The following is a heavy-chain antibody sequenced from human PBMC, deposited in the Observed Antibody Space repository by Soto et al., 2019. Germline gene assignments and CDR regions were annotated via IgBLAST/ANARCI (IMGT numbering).Heavy chain of an antibody. V-gene: IGHV4-30-2*01. CDR1: GGSISSGGYS. D-gene: IGHD2-21*01. J-gene: IGHJ4*02. CDR2: IYHSGST. Sequence: SETLSLTCAVSGGSISSGGYSWSWIRQPPGKGLEWIGYIYHSGSTYYNPSLRSRVTISVDRSKNQFSLKLSSVTAADTAVYYCARDGCGGDCYDYWGQGTLVTVSS. CDR3: ARDGCGGDCYDY.